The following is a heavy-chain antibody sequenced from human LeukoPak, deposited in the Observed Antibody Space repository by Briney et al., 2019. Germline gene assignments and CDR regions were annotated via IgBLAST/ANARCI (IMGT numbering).Heavy chain of an antibody. CDR2: IYYSGST. CDR1: GGSISSSSYY. V-gene: IGHV4-39*01. Sequence: SETLSLTCTVSGGSISSSSYYWGWIRQPPGKGLEWIGSIYYSGSTYYNPSLKSRVTISVDTSKNQFSLKLSSVTAADTAVYYCASNVLLWFGELSVGWFDPWGQGTLATVSS. D-gene: IGHD3-10*01. CDR3: ASNVLLWFGELSVGWFDP. J-gene: IGHJ5*02.